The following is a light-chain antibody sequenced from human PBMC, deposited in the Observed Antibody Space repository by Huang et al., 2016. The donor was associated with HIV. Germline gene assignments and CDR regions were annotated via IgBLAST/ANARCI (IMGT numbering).Light chain of an antibody. CDR1: QGISNY. CDR3: QKYKSAPLT. J-gene: IGKJ4*01. V-gene: IGKV1-27*01. CDR2: AAS. Sequence: DIQMTQSPSSLSASVGDSVTITCRANQGISNYLAWYQQKPGKVPQVLIYAASTLQSGVPSRFSGSGYGTDVTLTISSLEPEDVATEYCQKYKSAPLTFGGGTKVEIK.